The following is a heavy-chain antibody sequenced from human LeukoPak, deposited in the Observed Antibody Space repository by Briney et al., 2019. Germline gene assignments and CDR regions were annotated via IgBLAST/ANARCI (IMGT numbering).Heavy chain of an antibody. CDR2: ISSTGYSA. D-gene: IGHD3-10*01. J-gene: IGHJ4*02. CDR3: ARDRLTMVRGAMGY. CDR1: GFTFSDYY. Sequence: GGSLRLSCEASGFTFSDYYMYWIRQAPGKGLEWVSYISSTGYSAYYADSVKGRFTISRDNAKNSLNLQMHNLRVEDTAFYYCARDRLTMVRGAMGYWGQGTLVTVSS. V-gene: IGHV3-11*01.